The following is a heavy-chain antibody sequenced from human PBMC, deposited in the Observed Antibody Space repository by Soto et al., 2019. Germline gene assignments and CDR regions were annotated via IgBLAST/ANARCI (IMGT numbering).Heavy chain of an antibody. V-gene: IGHV4-31*03. CDR1: GVSISSGGYY. CDR3: ARGEPYGDFAY. D-gene: IGHD4-17*01. Sequence: QVQLQESGPRLVKPSQTLSLTCNVSGVSISSGGYYWSWIRQHPGKGLEWIGYIYYNGNTYYNPSLESRTTISRDTSKNQFSLMVTSVSAADTAVYYCARGEPYGDFAYWGQGALVTVSS. J-gene: IGHJ4*02. CDR2: IYYNGNT.